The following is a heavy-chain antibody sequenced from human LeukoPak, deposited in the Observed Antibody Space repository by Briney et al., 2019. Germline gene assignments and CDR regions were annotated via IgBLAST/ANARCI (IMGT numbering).Heavy chain of an antibody. D-gene: IGHD2-21*02. J-gene: IGHJ6*03. Sequence: QPGGSLRLSCAASGFTFSNYGMHWVRQAPGKGLEWVAIMRYDGGNKYYADSVKGRFTISRDNSKNTLYLQMNSLRGEDTAVYYCARVPYCGGDCYSWSYYYMDVWGIGTTVTISS. V-gene: IGHV3-30*02. CDR2: MRYDGGNK. CDR1: GFTFSNYG. CDR3: ARVPYCGGDCYSWSYYYMDV.